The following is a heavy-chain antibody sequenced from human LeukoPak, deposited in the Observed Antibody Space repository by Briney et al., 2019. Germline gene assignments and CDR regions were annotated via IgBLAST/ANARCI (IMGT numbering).Heavy chain of an antibody. Sequence: SETLSLTCAVYGGSFSGYYWSWIRQPPGKGLEWIGEINHSGSTNYNPSLKSRVTISVDTSKNQFPLKLSSVTAADTAVYYCARTNLGGGIAAAGTGNWFDPWGQGTLVTVSS. V-gene: IGHV4-34*01. CDR3: ARTNLGGGIAAAGTGNWFDP. CDR2: INHSGST. D-gene: IGHD6-13*01. CDR1: GGSFSGYY. J-gene: IGHJ5*02.